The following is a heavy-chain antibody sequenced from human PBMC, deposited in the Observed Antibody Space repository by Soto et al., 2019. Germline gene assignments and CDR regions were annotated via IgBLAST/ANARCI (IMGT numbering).Heavy chain of an antibody. J-gene: IGHJ5*02. Sequence: GGSLRLSCAASGFTFSSYAMSWVRQAPGKGLEWVSAISGSGGSTYYADSVKGRFTISRDNSKNTLYLQMNSLRAEDTAVYYCAKSHLRLPAAAGTPYSWFDPWGQGTLVTVSS. D-gene: IGHD6-13*01. V-gene: IGHV3-23*01. CDR2: ISGSGGST. CDR3: AKSHLRLPAAAGTPYSWFDP. CDR1: GFTFSSYA.